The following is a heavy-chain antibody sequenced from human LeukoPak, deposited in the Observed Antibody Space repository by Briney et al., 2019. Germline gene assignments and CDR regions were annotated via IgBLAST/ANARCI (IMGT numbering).Heavy chain of an antibody. Sequence: GASVKVSCKASGGTFSNSAISWVRQAPGQGLEWMGGIIPIFGTANYAQKFQGRVTITADESTSTAYMELSSLRSEDTAVYYCATRYLQWDSGYNAFDIWGQGTMVTVSS. CDR1: GGTFSNSA. V-gene: IGHV1-69*13. CDR2: IIPIFGTA. CDR3: ATRYLQWDSGYNAFDI. J-gene: IGHJ3*02. D-gene: IGHD1-26*01.